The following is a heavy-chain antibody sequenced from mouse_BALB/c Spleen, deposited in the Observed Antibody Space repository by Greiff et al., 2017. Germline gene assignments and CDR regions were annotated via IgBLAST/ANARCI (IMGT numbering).Heavy chain of an antibody. J-gene: IGHJ4*01. CDR2: ISYSGST. CDR3: ARRGVNAMDY. CDR1: GYSITSDYA. Sequence: VQLQQSGPGLVKPSQSLSLTCTVTGYSITSDYAWNWIRQFPGNKLEWMGYISYSGSTSYNPSLKSRISITRDTSKNQFFLQLNSVTTEDTATYYCARRGVNAMDYWGQGTSVTVSS. V-gene: IGHV3-2*02. D-gene: IGHD2-13*01.